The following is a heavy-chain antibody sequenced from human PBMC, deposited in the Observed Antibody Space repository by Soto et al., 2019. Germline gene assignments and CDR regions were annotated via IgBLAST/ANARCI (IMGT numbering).Heavy chain of an antibody. CDR2: LSDDGSNT. CDR3: AVNTRYSSGQYCGPTPIFDH. Sequence: EVQLLESGGGLVQPGGSLRLSCVASGFTFSIFPMSWVRQAPGEGLEWVSSLSDDGSNTYHADSVKGRFTISRDSSKNTRYLHMNSLRDEDTAVYYCAVNTRYSSGQYCGPTPIFDHWGPGTQVTVSS. V-gene: IGHV3-23*01. CDR1: GFTFSIFP. J-gene: IGHJ4*02. D-gene: IGHD6-19*01.